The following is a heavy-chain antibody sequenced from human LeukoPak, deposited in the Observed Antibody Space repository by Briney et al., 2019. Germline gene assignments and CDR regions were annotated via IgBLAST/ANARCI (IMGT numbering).Heavy chain of an antibody. Sequence: GGSLRLSCAASGFTFSSYSMNWVCQAPGKGLEWVSSISSSSSYIYYADSVKGRFTISRDNAKNSLYLQMNSLRAEDTAVYYCARDSAVLWFGGVSNLDYWGQGTLVTVSS. J-gene: IGHJ4*02. CDR1: GFTFSSYS. V-gene: IGHV3-21*01. CDR2: ISSSSSYI. CDR3: ARDSAVLWFGGVSNLDY. D-gene: IGHD3-10*01.